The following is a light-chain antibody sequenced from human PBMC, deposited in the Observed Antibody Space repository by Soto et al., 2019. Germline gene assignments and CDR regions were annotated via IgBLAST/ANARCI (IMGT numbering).Light chain of an antibody. Sequence: EMVLTQSPGTLSLSPGERATLSCRASESVSSSYLAWFQQKPGQAPRLLIFGASSRATVTPDRFSGSGSGTDFTLTISRLEPEDFAVYYCQQYGSSPPWTFGRGAEVEIK. CDR3: QQYGSSPPWT. V-gene: IGKV3-20*01. CDR1: ESVSSSY. J-gene: IGKJ1*01. CDR2: GAS.